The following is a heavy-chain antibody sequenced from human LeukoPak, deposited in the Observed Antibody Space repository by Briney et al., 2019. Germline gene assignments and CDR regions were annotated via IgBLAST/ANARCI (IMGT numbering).Heavy chain of an antibody. CDR3: ARDYLDWYFDL. J-gene: IGHJ2*01. V-gene: IGHV3-33*01. Sequence: PGRSLRVSCAASGFTFSSYGMHWVRQAPGTGLEWVAVIWYDGSNKYYAESVKGRFTISRDNSKNTLYLQMNRLRAEDTAVYYCARDYLDWYFDLWGRGTLVTVSS. CDR1: GFTFSSYG. CDR2: IWYDGSNK.